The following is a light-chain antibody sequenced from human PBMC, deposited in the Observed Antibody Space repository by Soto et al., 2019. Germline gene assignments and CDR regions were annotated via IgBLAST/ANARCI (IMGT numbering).Light chain of an antibody. J-gene: IGLJ1*01. CDR1: SSDVGGYNY. Sequence: QSVLTQPPSASGSPGQSVTISCTGTSSDVGGYNYVSWYQQHPGKAPKLMIYEVTKRPSGVPDRFYGSKSGNTASLTVSGLQAEDEADYYCSSYAGSNSFNYVFGTGTKLTVL. CDR3: SSYAGSNSFNYV. CDR2: EVT. V-gene: IGLV2-8*01.